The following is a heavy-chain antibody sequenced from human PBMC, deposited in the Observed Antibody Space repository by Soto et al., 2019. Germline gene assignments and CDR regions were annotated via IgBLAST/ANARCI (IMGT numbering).Heavy chain of an antibody. V-gene: IGHV1-18*04. CDR2: ISAYNGNP. CDR3: ARKSQAYKLIPNFYDDYGIDV. J-gene: IGHJ6*02. D-gene: IGHD2-2*01. CDR1: GFTFNIYG. Sequence: ASVKVSCNTSGFTFNIYGISRVRQAPGQGIEWVGWISAYNGNPHYGPKVEGRVTLTTDTPTNTAYMELRSLRSDGTAVYYCARKSQAYKLIPNFYDDYGIDVWGQRTTV.